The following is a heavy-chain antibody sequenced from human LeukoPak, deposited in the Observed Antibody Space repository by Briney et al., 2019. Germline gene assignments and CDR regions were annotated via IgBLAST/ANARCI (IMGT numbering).Heavy chain of an antibody. Sequence: SVKVSCKASGGTFSSYAISWVRQAPGQGLEWMGRIIPILGIANYAQKFQGRVTITADKSTSTAYMELSSLRSEDTAVYYCARGKYCSSTSCYSGDYWGQGTLVTVSS. CDR3: ARGKYCSSTSCYSGDY. CDR2: IIPILGIA. D-gene: IGHD2-2*01. J-gene: IGHJ4*02. V-gene: IGHV1-69*04. CDR1: GGTFSSYA.